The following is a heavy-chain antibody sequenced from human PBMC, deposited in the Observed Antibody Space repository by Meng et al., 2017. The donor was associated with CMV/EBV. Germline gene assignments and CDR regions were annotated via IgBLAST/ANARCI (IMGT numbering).Heavy chain of an antibody. CDR3: ARDIRRLQDSYYYYYGMDV. CDR2: INPNSGGT. V-gene: IGHV1-2*02. J-gene: IGHJ6*02. CDR1: GYTFTGYY. D-gene: IGHD3-3*02. Sequence: ASVKVSCKASGYTFTGYYMHWVRQAPGQGLEWMGWINPNSGGTNYAQKFQGRVTMTRDTSISTAYMGLSRLRSDDTAVYYCARDIRRLQDSYYYYYGMDVWGQGTTVTVSS.